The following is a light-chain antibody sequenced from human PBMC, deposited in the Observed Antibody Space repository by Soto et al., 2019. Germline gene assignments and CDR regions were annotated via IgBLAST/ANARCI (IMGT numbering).Light chain of an antibody. Sequence: DIVMTQSPDSLAVSLGERATINCKSSQSVLYNSDNKNYLAWYQQKPGQPPKLLIYWASTRDSGVPDRFSGSGSVEDCTFTISSLQSEDVAVYYCQQYYTFLMFGGGTKVEIK. J-gene: IGKJ4*02. V-gene: IGKV4-1*01. CDR2: WAS. CDR3: QQYYTFLM. CDR1: QSVLYNSDNKNY.